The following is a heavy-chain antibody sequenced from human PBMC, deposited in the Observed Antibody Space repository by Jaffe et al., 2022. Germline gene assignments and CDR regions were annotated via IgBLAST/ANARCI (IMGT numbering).Heavy chain of an antibody. D-gene: IGHD2-2*01. CDR2: INPSGGST. J-gene: IGHJ3*02. CDR1: GYTFTSYY. Sequence: QVQLVQSGAEVKKPGASVKVSCKASGYTFTSYYMHWVRQAPGQGLEWMGIINPSGGSTSYAQKFQGRVTMTRDTSTSTVYMELSSLRSEDTAVYYCARDWSSGYCSSTSCYAENAFDIWGQGTMVTVSS. CDR3: ARDWSSGYCSSTSCYAENAFDI. V-gene: IGHV1-46*03.